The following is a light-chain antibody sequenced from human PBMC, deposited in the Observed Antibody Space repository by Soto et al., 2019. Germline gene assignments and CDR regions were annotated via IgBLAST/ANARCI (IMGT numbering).Light chain of an antibody. J-gene: IGLJ1*01. V-gene: IGLV2-14*03. CDR1: TSDVGNYNL. CDR2: DVS. CDR3: SSYTSTNTLYV. Sequence: QSALTQPASVSGSPGQSITISCTGTTSDVGNYNLVSWYQQHPGKAPKLMIFDVSRRPSGVSDRFSASKSGNTASLTISGLQAEDEADYYCSSYTSTNTLYVFGTGNKVTVL.